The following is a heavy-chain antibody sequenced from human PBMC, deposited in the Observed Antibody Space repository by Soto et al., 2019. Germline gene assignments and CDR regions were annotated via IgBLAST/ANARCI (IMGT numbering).Heavy chain of an antibody. V-gene: IGHV3-13*01. Sequence: GGSLRLSCAASGFTFSSYDTHWVRQATGKGLEWVSAIGTAGDTYYPGSVKGRFTISRENAKNSLYLQMNSLRAGDTAVYYCARGGYCSSTSCSDYYYYGMDVWGQGTTVTVSS. J-gene: IGHJ6*02. D-gene: IGHD2-2*01. CDR2: IGTAGDT. CDR3: ARGGYCSSTSCSDYYYYGMDV. CDR1: GFTFSSYD.